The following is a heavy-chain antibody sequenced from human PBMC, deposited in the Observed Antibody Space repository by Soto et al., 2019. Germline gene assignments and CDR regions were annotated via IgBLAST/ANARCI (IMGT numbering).Heavy chain of an antibody. D-gene: IGHD6-6*01. V-gene: IGHV3-74*01. Sequence: GGSLRLSCAASGFTFSSYWMHWVRQAPGKGLVWVSRINSDGSSTSYADSVKGRFTISRDNAKNTLYLQMNSLRAEDTAVYYCARDLKTRSSIYYYYGMDVWGQGTTVTVSS. CDR2: INSDGSST. CDR1: GFTFSSYW. J-gene: IGHJ6*02. CDR3: ARDLKTRSSIYYYYGMDV.